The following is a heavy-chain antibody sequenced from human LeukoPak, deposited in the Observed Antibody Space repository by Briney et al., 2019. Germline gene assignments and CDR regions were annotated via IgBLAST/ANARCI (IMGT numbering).Heavy chain of an antibody. Sequence: GGSLRLSCAASGFTFSNSGMHWVRQAPGKGLEWVALIRNNGSNQYYAYSVKGRFTISRDNSKHTLYLQMNGLRADDTAVYYCATSRLYCSGGSCYQPRGGLSYYYGMDVWGQGTTVTVSS. D-gene: IGHD2-15*01. CDR1: GFTFSNSG. CDR2: IRNNGSNQ. CDR3: ATSRLYCSGGSCYQPRGGLSYYYGMDV. V-gene: IGHV3-30*02. J-gene: IGHJ6*02.